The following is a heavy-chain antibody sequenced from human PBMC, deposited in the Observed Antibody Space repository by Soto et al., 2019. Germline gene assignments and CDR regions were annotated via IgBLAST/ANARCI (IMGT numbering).Heavy chain of an antibody. CDR1: GFTFSSYA. D-gene: IGHD2-2*02. J-gene: IGHJ4*02. CDR2: ISGSGGST. Sequence: EVQLLESGGGLVQPGGSLRLSCAVSGFTFSSYAMSCVRQAPGKGLEWVSAISGSGGSTYYADSVKGRFTISRDNPKNTLYLQMNSLRAEDTAVYYCAGTPRYCSSTSCYSLPDYWGQGTLVTVSS. V-gene: IGHV3-23*01. CDR3: AGTPRYCSSTSCYSLPDY.